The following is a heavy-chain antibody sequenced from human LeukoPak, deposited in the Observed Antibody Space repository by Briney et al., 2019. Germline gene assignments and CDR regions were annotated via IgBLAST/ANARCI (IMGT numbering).Heavy chain of an antibody. V-gene: IGHV3-11*01. D-gene: IGHD3-3*01. J-gene: IGHJ4*01. CDR3: AREGRGYYGDFDY. Sequence: PGGSLRLSCSASGFAFSDYDMNWIRQAPGKGVEWLSYIRYDGSTIYAAASVRGRFTISRDNSKNSLFLQMNSLRVEDTAVYYCAREGRGYYGDFDYWGHGTLVTVSS. CDR1: GFAFSDYD. CDR2: IRYDGSTI.